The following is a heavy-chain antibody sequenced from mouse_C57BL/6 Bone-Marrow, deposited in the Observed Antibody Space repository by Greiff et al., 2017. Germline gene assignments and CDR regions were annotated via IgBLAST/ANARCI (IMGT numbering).Heavy chain of an antibody. CDR1: GFTFSDYG. D-gene: IGHD1-1*01. CDR2: ISSGSSTI. J-gene: IGHJ1*03. Sequence: EVQVVESGGGLVKPGGSLKLSCAASGFTFSDYGMHWVRQAPEKGLEWVAYISSGSSTIYYADTVKGRFTISRDNAKNTLFLQMTSLRSEDTAMYYCARKGPFITTVVAHWYFDVWGTGTTVTVSS. CDR3: ARKGPFITTVVAHWYFDV. V-gene: IGHV5-17*01.